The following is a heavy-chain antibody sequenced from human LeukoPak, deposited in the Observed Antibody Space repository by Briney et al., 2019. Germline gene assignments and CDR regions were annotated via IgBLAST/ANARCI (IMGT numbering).Heavy chain of an antibody. D-gene: IGHD5-24*01. J-gene: IGHJ6*03. CDR1: GGSISSYY. CDR2: IYYSGST. CDR3: AGGVETYYYYMDV. Sequence: PSETLSLTCTVSGGSISSYYWSWIRQPPGQGLEWIGYIYYSGSTNYNPSLKSRVTISVDTSKNQFSLKLSSVTAADPAVYYCAGGVETYYYYMDVWGKGTTVTVSS. V-gene: IGHV4-59*01.